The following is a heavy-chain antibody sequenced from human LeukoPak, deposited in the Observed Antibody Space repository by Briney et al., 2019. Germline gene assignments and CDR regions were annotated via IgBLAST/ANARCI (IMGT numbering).Heavy chain of an antibody. J-gene: IGHJ3*02. CDR2: ISTSGRTI. CDR1: GFTFSDYE. Sequence: GGSLRLSCAASGFTFSDYEMTWVRQGPGKGLEWVSYISTSGRTILYADSVKGRFTISRDNAKKSLSLQMNSLRAEDTAVYYCARDRGEDYYGSGNYLRAFDIWGQGTMVTVSS. V-gene: IGHV3-48*03. D-gene: IGHD3-10*01. CDR3: ARDRGEDYYGSGNYLRAFDI.